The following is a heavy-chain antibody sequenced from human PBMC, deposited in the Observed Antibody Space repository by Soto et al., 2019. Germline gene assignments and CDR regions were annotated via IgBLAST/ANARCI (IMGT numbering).Heavy chain of an antibody. CDR3: AKDSQYDYVWGSYRSYFDY. CDR1: GFTFSSYA. Sequence: PGGSLRLSCAASGFTFSSYAMSWVRQAPGKGLEWVSAISGSGGSTYYADSVKGRFTISRDNSKNTLYLQMNSLRAEDTAVYYCAKDSQYDYVWGSYRSYFDYWGQGTLVTVSS. J-gene: IGHJ4*02. V-gene: IGHV3-23*01. CDR2: ISGSGGST. D-gene: IGHD3-16*02.